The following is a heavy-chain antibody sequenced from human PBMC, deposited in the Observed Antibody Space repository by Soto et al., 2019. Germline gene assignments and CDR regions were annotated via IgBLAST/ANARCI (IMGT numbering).Heavy chain of an antibody. Sequence: GSLRLSCAASRLAFSSFAMSWVRQAPGKGLEWVSTISGSGDSTYYADSVKGRFTISRDNSKNTLYLQMNSLRAEDTAVYYCAKDMMYAMGYHYYGMDVWGQGTTVIVSS. CDR1: RLAFSSFA. V-gene: IGHV3-23*01. J-gene: IGHJ6*02. CDR3: AKDMMYAMGYHYYGMDV. CDR2: ISGSGDST. D-gene: IGHD2-8*01.